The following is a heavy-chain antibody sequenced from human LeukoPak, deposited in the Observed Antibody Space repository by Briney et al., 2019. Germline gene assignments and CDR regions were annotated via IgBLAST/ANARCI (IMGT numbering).Heavy chain of an antibody. D-gene: IGHD2-15*01. V-gene: IGHV3-53*01. CDR2: FYSGGAT. Sequence: GGSLRLSCAASGFIVSANYMSWVRQTPGKGLGWVSIFYSGGATFYVDSVKGRLTISRDNSKNMLYLQMNSLRAEDTAVYYCARGRGLDVWGQGTTVTVSS. CDR1: GFIVSANY. CDR3: ARGRGLDV. J-gene: IGHJ6*02.